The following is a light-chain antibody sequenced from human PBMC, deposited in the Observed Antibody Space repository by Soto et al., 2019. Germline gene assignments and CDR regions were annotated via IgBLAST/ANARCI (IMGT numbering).Light chain of an antibody. V-gene: IGKV3-11*01. CDR3: QQRNNWPPWT. J-gene: IGKJ1*01. CDR1: QSVSNH. CDR2: DAS. Sequence: EIVLTQSPATLSLSPGETATLSCRASQSVSNHLAWYQQRPGQVPRLLIYDASNRATGIPARFSGSGSGTDFTLTISSLESEDFAVYYCQQRNNWPPWTFGQGTKVEIK.